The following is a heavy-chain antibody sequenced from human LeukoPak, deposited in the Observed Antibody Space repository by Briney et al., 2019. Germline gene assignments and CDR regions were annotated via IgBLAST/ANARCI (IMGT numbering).Heavy chain of an antibody. Sequence: ASVKVSCKASGYTFTSYGISWVRQAPGQGLEWMGWISAYNGNTNYAQKLQGRVTMTTDTSTSTAYMELRSLRSDDTAVYYCARHMVVTATLPDNNWFDPWGQGTLVTVSS. CDR1: GYTFTSYG. V-gene: IGHV1-18*01. CDR3: ARHMVVTATLPDNNWFDP. CDR2: ISAYNGNT. J-gene: IGHJ5*02. D-gene: IGHD2-21*02.